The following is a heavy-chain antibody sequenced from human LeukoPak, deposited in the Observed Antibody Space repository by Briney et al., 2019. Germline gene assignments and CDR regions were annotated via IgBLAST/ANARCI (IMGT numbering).Heavy chain of an antibody. Sequence: PSEILSLTCTVSGGSISSYYWSWIRQPAGKGLEWIGRIYTSGSTNYNPSLKSRVTMSVDTSKNQFSLKLSSVTAADTAVYYCATGTPRWYEDAFDIWGQGTMVTVSS. CDR1: GGSISSYY. CDR3: ATGTPRWYEDAFDI. CDR2: IYTSGST. V-gene: IGHV4-4*07. J-gene: IGHJ3*02. D-gene: IGHD6-13*01.